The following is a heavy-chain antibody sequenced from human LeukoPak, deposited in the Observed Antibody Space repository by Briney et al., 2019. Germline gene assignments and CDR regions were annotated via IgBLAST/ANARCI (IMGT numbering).Heavy chain of an antibody. CDR2: INHSGST. V-gene: IGHV4-34*01. CDR1: GGSFSGYY. CDR3: ASPPLPVP. D-gene: IGHD2-15*01. J-gene: IGHJ5*02. Sequence: SETLSLTCAVYGGSFSGYYWSRLRQPPGKGLEWIGEINHSGSTNYNPSLKSRFTISVDTSKNQFSLKLSSVTAADTAVYYCASPPLPVPWGQGTLVTVSS.